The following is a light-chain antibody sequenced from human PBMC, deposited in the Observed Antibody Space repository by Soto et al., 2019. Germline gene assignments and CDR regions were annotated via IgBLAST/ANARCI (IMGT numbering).Light chain of an antibody. CDR1: QSVSSY. CDR2: DAS. V-gene: IGKV3-11*01. J-gene: IGKJ5*01. Sequence: EIVLTQSPATLSLSPGERATLSCRASQSVSSYLAWYQQKPGQAPRLLIYDASNRATGIPARFSGSGSGTAFTPTISSLEHEDFAVYYCQQRSNWPLITFGQGTRLEIK. CDR3: QQRSNWPLIT.